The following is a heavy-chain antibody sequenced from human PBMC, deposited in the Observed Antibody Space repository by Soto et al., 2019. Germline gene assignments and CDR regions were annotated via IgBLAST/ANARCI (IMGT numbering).Heavy chain of an antibody. D-gene: IGHD5-18*01. V-gene: IGHV3-21*01. CDR2: ISSSSSHI. CDR1: GFTFSSYS. CDR3: ASLLYSYGSTDFDY. J-gene: IGHJ4*02. Sequence: EVQLVESGGGLVKPGGSLRLSCAASGFTFSSYSMNWVRQAPGKGLEWVSSISSSSSHIYYADSVKGRFTISRDNAKNSLYLQMNSLRAEDTAVYYCASLLYSYGSTDFDYWGQGTLVTVSS.